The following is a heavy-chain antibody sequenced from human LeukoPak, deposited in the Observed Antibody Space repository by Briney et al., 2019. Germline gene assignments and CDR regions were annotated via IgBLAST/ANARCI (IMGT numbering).Heavy chain of an antibody. CDR2: ISLTGET. V-gene: IGHV4-4*02. Sequence: SETLSLTCGVSGGSISSTNWWGWVRQPPGQGLEWIGEISLTGETNYNPSLNGPFPMSLDGSRNQLSLTLTSVTAADTAIYYCSRESGAFCPFGYWGQGTLVIVPP. D-gene: IGHD1-26*01. CDR3: SRESGAFCPFGY. J-gene: IGHJ4*02. CDR1: GGSISSTNW.